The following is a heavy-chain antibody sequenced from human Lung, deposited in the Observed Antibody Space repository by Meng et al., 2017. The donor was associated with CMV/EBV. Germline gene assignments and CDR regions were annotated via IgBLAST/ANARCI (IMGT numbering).Heavy chain of an antibody. CDR2: INNDGSST. J-gene: IGHJ4*02. CDR1: GLKFSSHW. Sequence: SCVVSGLKFSSHWMHWVRQLAGKGLEWVARINNDGSSTTYGESVEGRFTISRDNAKNTLYLQMNSLRAEDTAMYYCGRESCDWLFLDSWGQGSLVTVSS. CDR3: GRESCDWLFLDS. D-gene: IGHD3-9*01. V-gene: IGHV3-74*01.